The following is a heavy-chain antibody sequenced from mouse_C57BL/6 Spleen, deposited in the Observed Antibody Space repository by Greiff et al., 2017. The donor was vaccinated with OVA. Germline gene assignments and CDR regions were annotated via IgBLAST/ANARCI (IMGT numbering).Heavy chain of an antibody. D-gene: IGHD1-1*01. J-gene: IGHJ2*01. Sequence: EVKLMESGGGLVKPGGSLKLSCAASGFTFSDYGMHWVRQAPEKGLEWVAYISSGSSTIYYADTVKGRFTISRDNAKNTLFLQMTSLRSEDTAMYYCARGIRFHYFDYWGQGTTLTVSS. CDR1: GFTFSDYG. CDR3: ARGIRFHYFDY. V-gene: IGHV5-17*01. CDR2: ISSGSSTI.